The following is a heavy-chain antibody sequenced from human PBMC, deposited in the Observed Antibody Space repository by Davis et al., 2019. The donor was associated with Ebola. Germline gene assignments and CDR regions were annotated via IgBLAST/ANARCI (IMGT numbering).Heavy chain of an antibody. CDR1: GFTFSSFG. CDR3: ATRYSYAVVWGFDY. D-gene: IGHD5-18*01. Sequence: GESLKISCATSGFTFSSFGMSWVRQAPGKGLEWVSAISGSGGSTYYADSVKGRFTISRDNSKNTLYLQMNSLRAEDTAVYYCATRYSYAVVWGFDYWGQGTLVTVSS. J-gene: IGHJ4*02. V-gene: IGHV3-23*01. CDR2: ISGSGGST.